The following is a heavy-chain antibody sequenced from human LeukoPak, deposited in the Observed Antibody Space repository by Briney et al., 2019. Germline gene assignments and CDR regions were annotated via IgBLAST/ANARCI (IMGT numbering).Heavy chain of an antibody. J-gene: IGHJ5*02. Sequence: SETLSLTCTVSGGSISSYYWSRIRQPPGKGLEWIGYIYYSGSTNYNPSLKSRVTISVDTSKNQFSLKLSSVTAADTAVYYCARDLKLLWFGEPRNWFDPWGQGTLVTVSS. CDR2: IYYSGST. CDR3: ARDLKLLWFGEPRNWFDP. CDR1: GGSISSYY. D-gene: IGHD3-10*01. V-gene: IGHV4-59*01.